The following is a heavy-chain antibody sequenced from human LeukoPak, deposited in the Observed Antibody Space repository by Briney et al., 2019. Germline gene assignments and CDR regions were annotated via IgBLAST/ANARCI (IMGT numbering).Heavy chain of an antibody. J-gene: IGHJ4*02. D-gene: IGHD6-19*01. V-gene: IGHV3-9*01. Sequence: SLRLSCAASGFTFDDYAMHWVRHAPGKGLEWVSGISWNSGSIGYADSVEGRFTISRDNAKNSLYLQMNSLRAEDTALYYCAKNSGYSSGWYDYWGQGTLVTVSS. CDR2: ISWNSGSI. CDR3: AKNSGYSSGWYDY. CDR1: GFTFDDYA.